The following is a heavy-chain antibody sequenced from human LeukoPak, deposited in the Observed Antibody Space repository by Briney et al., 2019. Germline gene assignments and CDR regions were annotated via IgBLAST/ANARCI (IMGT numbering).Heavy chain of an antibody. Sequence: GASVKVSCKASGGTFSSYAISWVRQAPGQGLEWMGGIIPIFGTANYAQKFQGRVTITADKSTSTAYTELSSLRSEDTAVYYCATRGLWFGELLYGGWDYWGQGTLVTVSS. CDR2: IIPIFGTA. CDR3: ATRGLWFGELLYGGWDY. J-gene: IGHJ4*02. V-gene: IGHV1-69*06. CDR1: GGTFSSYA. D-gene: IGHD3-10*01.